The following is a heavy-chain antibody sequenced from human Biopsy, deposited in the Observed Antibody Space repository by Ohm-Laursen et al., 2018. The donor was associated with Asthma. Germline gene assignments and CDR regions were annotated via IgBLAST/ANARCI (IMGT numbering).Heavy chain of an antibody. V-gene: IGHV3-30*18. J-gene: IGHJ3*02. CDR2: MSFDGRQT. CDR3: AKERYYDFWSGYTI. CDR1: GFTFSSYS. Sequence: SLRLSCAASGFTFSSYSMNWVRQAPGKGLEWVAVMSFDGRQTYYADSVKGRFTISRDNSKNTLYLQMNSLRAEDTAVYYCAKERYYDFWSGYTIWGQGTMVTVSS. D-gene: IGHD3-3*01.